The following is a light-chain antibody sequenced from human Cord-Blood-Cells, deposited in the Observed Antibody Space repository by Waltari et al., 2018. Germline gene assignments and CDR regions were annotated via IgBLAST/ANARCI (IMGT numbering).Light chain of an antibody. CDR1: QCVSSN. CDR2: GAS. J-gene: IGKJ3*01. CDR3: GQYKTWSSST. Sequence: EIVMTQSPATMSLSPGERATLSCRASQCVSSNLAWYQQKPGHAPRLPIYGASTRATGIPARFSGTRSGSELTRTTVSMTSNNGAAYSTGQYKTWSSSTFGPQTKVDI. V-gene: IGKV3-15*01.